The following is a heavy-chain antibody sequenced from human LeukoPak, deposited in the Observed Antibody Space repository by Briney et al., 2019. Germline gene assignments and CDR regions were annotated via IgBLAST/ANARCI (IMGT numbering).Heavy chain of an antibody. Sequence: PGGSLRLSCSVSGFNFRDFGMTWVRQTQGKGLEWLSTISGTGGSIYYADSVKGRFTISRDNSKNTLFLQMTRLRAEDTALYYCAKAGGLVAHTGDYWGQGSLVTVSS. CDR2: ISGTGGSI. V-gene: IGHV3-23*01. CDR3: AKAGGLVAHTGDY. CDR1: GFNFRDFG. J-gene: IGHJ4*02. D-gene: IGHD2-15*01.